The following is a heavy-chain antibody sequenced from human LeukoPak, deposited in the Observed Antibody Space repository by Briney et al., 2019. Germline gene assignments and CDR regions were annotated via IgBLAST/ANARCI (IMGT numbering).Heavy chain of an antibody. V-gene: IGHV1-18*01. CDR3: ATRRNVLLWFGEAEYYFDY. D-gene: IGHD3-10*01. J-gene: IGHJ4*02. CDR1: GYTFTSYG. CDR2: ISAYNGNT. Sequence: GASVKVSCKASGYTFTSYGISWVRQAPGQGLEWMGWISAYNGNTNYAQKLQGRVTMTTDTSTSTAYMELRSLRSDDTAVYYCATRRNVLLWFGEAEYYFDYWGQGTLVTVSS.